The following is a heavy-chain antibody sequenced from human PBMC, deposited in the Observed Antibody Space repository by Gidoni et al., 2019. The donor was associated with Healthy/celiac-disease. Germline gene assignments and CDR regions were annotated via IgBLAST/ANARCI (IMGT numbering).Heavy chain of an antibody. V-gene: IGHV3-30*03. CDR1: GVTFSSSG. J-gene: IGHJ4*02. CDR2: ISYDGSNK. Sequence: QVQLVESGGGVVQPGRSLRLSCAAPGVTFSSSGMHWVRQAPGKGLEWVAVISYDGSNKYYADSVKGRFTISRDNSKNTLYLQMNSLRAEDTAVYYCWIAAAGTGTYYFDYWGQGTLVTVSS. CDR3: WIAAAGTGTYYFDY. D-gene: IGHD6-13*01.